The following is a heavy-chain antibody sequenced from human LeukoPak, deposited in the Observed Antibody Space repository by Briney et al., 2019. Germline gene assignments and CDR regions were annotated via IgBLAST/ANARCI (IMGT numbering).Heavy chain of an antibody. J-gene: IGHJ6*02. D-gene: IGHD1-1*01. Sequence: GGSLRLSCAASGLTVSSNYMSWVRQAPGKGLEWVSVIYSGGSTYYADSVKGRFTISRDNSKNTLYLQMNSLRTEDTAVYYCARDHGTTGTTLWGYYYGMDVWGQGTTVTASS. CDR3: ARDHGTTGTTLWGYYYGMDV. CDR2: IYSGGST. V-gene: IGHV3-66*01. CDR1: GLTVSSNY.